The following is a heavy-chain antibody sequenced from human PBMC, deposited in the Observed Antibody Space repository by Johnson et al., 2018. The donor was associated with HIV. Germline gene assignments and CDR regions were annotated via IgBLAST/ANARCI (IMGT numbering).Heavy chain of an antibody. Sequence: MQLVESRGGVVQPGRSLRLSCAASGFTFSNAWMSWVRQAPGKGLEWVGRIKRKIEGETTDYAAPVKGRFTISRDDSKNTLYLQMNSLRAEDTAVYYCARGSHSSGWYGRLWDAFDIWGQGTMVTVSS. J-gene: IGHJ3*02. CDR3: ARGSHSSGWYGRLWDAFDI. V-gene: IGHV3-15*01. CDR1: GFTFSNAW. D-gene: IGHD6-19*01. CDR2: IKRKIEGETT.